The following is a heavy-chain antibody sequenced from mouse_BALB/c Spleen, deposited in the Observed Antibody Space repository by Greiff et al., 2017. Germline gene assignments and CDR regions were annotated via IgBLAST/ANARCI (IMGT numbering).Heavy chain of an antibody. Sequence: EVKLQESGPGLVKPSQSLSLTCSVTGYSITSGYYWNWIRQFPGNKLEWMGYISYDGSNNYNPSLKNRISITRDTSKNQFFLKLNSVTTEDTATYYCARGRYYYGSSYFDYWGQGTTLTVSS. J-gene: IGHJ2*01. CDR3: ARGRYYYGSSYFDY. D-gene: IGHD1-1*01. V-gene: IGHV3-6*02. CDR1: GYSITSGYY. CDR2: ISYDGSN.